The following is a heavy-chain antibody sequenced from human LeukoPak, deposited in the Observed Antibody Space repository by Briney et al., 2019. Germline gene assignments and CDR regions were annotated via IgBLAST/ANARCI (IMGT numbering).Heavy chain of an antibody. D-gene: IGHD1-1*01. V-gene: IGHV4-59*01. J-gene: IGHJ6*03. CDR2: IYYSGST. Sequence: SETLSLTCTVSGGSISSYYWSWIRQPPGKGLEWIGYIYYSGSTNYNPSLKSRVTISVDTSKNQFSLKLSSVTAADTAVYYCVRGTGTTYYYYYMDVWGKGTTVTVSS. CDR1: GGSISSYY. CDR3: VRGTGTTYYYYYMDV.